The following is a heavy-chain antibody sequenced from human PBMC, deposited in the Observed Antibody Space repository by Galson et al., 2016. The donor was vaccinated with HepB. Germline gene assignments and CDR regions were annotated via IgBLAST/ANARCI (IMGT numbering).Heavy chain of an antibody. CDR2: ITASGATT. Sequence: SLRLSCAASGFSFSTSGMSWVRQTPGRGLEWVSGITASGATTHYADSVKGRFTISSDNSKNTLYLYMNSLRAEDTAVCYCGKHGGFDYWGQGALVTVSS. V-gene: IGHV3-23*01. CDR3: GKHGGFDY. CDR1: GFSFSTSG. D-gene: IGHD3-16*01. J-gene: IGHJ4*02.